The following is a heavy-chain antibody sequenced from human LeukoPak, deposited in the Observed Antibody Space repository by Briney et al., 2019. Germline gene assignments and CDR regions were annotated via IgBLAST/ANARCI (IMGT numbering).Heavy chain of an antibody. CDR2: ISSGSSYI. J-gene: IGHJ4*02. CDR1: GFTFSSTS. V-gene: IGHV3-21*01. D-gene: IGHD1-26*01. CDR3: AREFFDREGGTTVLDY. Sequence: GGSLRLSCAASGFTFSSTSMNWVRQAPGKGLEWVSSISSGSSYIFYADSVKGRFTISRDNAKNSLYLQMNSLRAEDTAVYYCAREFFDREGGTTVLDYLGQGTLVTVSS.